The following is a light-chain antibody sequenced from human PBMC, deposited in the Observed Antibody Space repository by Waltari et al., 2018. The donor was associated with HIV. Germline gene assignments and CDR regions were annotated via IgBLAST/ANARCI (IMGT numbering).Light chain of an antibody. Sequence: IVMTQSPANLSVSPGERATLTCRASQSVSSNLALYQQKPGQAPRLLMYGASTRASGFPVRFSGSGSGTEFTLTISSLQSEDFAVYYCQQYNKWPWTFGQGTKVEIK. CDR2: GAS. CDR3: QQYNKWPWT. J-gene: IGKJ1*01. CDR1: QSVSSN. V-gene: IGKV3-15*01.